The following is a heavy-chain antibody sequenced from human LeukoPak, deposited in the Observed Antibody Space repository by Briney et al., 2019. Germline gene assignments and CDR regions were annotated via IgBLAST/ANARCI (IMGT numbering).Heavy chain of an antibody. CDR3: ARHRVDNRNYAWFDP. Sequence: PSETLSLTCTVSGGSISSSSYYWGWIRQPPGKGLEWIGSIYYSWSTYYNPSLKSRVTISVDTSKNQFSLKLSSVTAADTAVYYWARHRVDNRNYAWFDPWGQGTLVTVSS. D-gene: IGHD1-7*01. V-gene: IGHV4-39*01. CDR2: IYYSWST. CDR1: GGSISSSSYY. J-gene: IGHJ5*02.